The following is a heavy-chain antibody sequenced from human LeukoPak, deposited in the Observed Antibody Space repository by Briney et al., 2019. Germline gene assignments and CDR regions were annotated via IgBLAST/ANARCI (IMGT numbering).Heavy chain of an antibody. CDR2: IYYSGST. V-gene: IGHV4-59*01. Sequence: PSETLSLTCTVSGGSISSYYWSWIRQPPGEGLEWIGYIYYSGSTNYNPSLKSRVTISVDTSKNQFSLKLSSVTAADTAVCYCASTYSSSWSFDYWGQGTLVTVSS. CDR1: GGSISSYY. CDR3: ASTYSSSWSFDY. D-gene: IGHD6-13*01. J-gene: IGHJ4*02.